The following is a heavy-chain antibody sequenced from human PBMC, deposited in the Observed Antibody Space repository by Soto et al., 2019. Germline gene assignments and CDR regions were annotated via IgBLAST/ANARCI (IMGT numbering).Heavy chain of an antibody. CDR2: ISGSSTYI. Sequence: EVQLVESGGGLVKPGGSLRPSCAASGFTFPNYGMNWVRQAPGKGLEWASSISGSSTYIYHADSVKGRFTISRDNAKNSLYLQMNSLRAEDTAVYYCLVDTAGGGNWFDPWGQGTLVTVSS. D-gene: IGHD5-18*01. CDR3: LVDTAGGGNWFDP. V-gene: IGHV3-21*01. CDR1: GFTFPNYG. J-gene: IGHJ5*02.